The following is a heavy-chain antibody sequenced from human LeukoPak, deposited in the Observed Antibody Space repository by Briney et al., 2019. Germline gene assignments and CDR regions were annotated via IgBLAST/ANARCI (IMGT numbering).Heavy chain of an antibody. Sequence: ASVKVSCKASGYTFTGYYMHWVRQAPGQGLEWMGWINPNSGGTNYAQKFQGWVTMTRDTSISTAYMELSRLRSDDTAVYYCARANKKIQLWSRGKPYYFDYWGQGTLVTVSS. D-gene: IGHD5-18*01. CDR2: INPNSGGT. V-gene: IGHV1-2*04. CDR1: GYTFTGYY. CDR3: ARANKKIQLWSRGKPYYFDY. J-gene: IGHJ4*02.